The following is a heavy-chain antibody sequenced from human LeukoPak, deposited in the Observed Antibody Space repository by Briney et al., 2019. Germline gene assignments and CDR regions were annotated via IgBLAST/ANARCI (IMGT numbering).Heavy chain of an antibody. Sequence: ASVKVSCKASGYTFTGYYMHWVRQAPGQGLEWMGWINPNSGGTNYAQKFQGRVTMTRDTSISTAYMELSRLRSDDTAVYYCARDGAKGVVHGLFDYWGQGTLVTVSS. CDR2: INPNSGGT. V-gene: IGHV1-2*02. J-gene: IGHJ4*02. D-gene: IGHD3-3*01. CDR3: ARDGAKGVVHGLFDY. CDR1: GYTFTGYY.